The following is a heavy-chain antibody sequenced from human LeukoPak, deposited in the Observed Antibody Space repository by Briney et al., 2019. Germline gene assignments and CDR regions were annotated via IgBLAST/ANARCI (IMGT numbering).Heavy chain of an antibody. V-gene: IGHV3-11*01. CDR1: GFTFSDYY. D-gene: IGHD4-23*01. J-gene: IGHJ3*02. Sequence: GGSLRLSCAASGFTFSDYYMSWIRQAPGKGLEWVSYISSSGSTIYYADSVKGRFTISRDNAKNSLYLQMNSLRAEDTAVYYCANLHYGGHSEGSFDTWGQGTVVTVSS. CDR2: ISSSGSTI. CDR3: ANLHYGGHSEGSFDT.